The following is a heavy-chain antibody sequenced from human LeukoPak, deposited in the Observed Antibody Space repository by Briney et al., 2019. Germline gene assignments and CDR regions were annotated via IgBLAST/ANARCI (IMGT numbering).Heavy chain of an antibody. V-gene: IGHV4-59*01. Sequence: PSETLSLTCTVSGGSISSYYWSWIRQPPGKGLELIGYIYYSGSTNYNPSLKSRVTISVDTSKNQFSLKLSSVTAADTAVYYCARHLESFDSGIWGQGTMVTVSS. J-gene: IGHJ3*02. D-gene: IGHD3-10*01. CDR2: IYYSGST. CDR1: GGSISSYY. CDR3: ARHLESFDSGI.